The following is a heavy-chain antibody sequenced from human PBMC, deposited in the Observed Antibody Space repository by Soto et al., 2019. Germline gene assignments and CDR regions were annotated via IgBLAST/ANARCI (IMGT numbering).Heavy chain of an antibody. CDR1: GGSFSGYY. CDR3: ARSRYYDFWRGGMDV. V-gene: IGHV4-34*01. Sequence: SETLSRTCAVYGGSFSGYYWGWIRQPPGKGLEWIGEINHSGSTNYNPSLKSRVTISVDTSKNQFSLKLSSVTAADTAVYYCARSRYYDFWRGGMDVWGQGTTVT. D-gene: IGHD3-3*01. CDR2: INHSGST. J-gene: IGHJ6*02.